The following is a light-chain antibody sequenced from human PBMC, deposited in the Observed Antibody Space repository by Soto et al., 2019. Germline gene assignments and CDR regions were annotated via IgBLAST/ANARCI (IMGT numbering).Light chain of an antibody. CDR3: HLYGGSRPHT. CDR1: QSVSSNH. V-gene: IGKV3-20*01. CDR2: GSS. Sequence: EIVLTQSPGTLSLSPGERATLSCRASQSVSSNHLAWYQQKPGKAPRLLIYGSSSRATGIPDRFSGSGSGTDFTLTISRLEPDDFAEYFCHLYGGSRPHTFGQGTKVE. J-gene: IGKJ2*01.